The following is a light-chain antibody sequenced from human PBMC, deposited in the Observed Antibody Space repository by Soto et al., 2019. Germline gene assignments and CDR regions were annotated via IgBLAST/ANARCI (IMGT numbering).Light chain of an antibody. J-gene: IGKJ1*01. V-gene: IGKV1-33*01. CDR1: QNINNY. CDR3: QHYNSYSEA. CDR2: DAS. Sequence: DIQMTQSPSSLSASVVDRVTITCQASQNINNYLNWYQQKPGRAPKLLIYDASNLEAGVPSRFSGSGSGTEFTLTISSLQPDDFATYYCQHYNSYSEAFGQGTKVDIK.